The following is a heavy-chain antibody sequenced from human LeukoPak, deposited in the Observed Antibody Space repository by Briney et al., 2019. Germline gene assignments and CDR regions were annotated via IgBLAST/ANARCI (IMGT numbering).Heavy chain of an antibody. CDR3: AKGQDANYLPLDL. CDR1: GFNFKYYA. D-gene: IGHD4/OR15-4a*01. V-gene: IGHV3-23*01. Sequence: GGSLRLSYAASGFNFKYYAMTWVRQAPGKGLEWVSSISGSGDYTYCADSVKGRFTISRDNSKDTLYLQVNSLRAEDMAVFYCAKGQDANYLPLDLWGRGTLVTVSS. J-gene: IGHJ2*01. CDR2: ISGSGDYT.